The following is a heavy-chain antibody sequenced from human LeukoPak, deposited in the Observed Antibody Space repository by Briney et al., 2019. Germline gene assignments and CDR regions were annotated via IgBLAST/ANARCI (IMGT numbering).Heavy chain of an antibody. D-gene: IGHD2-2*01. CDR3: AKHGKIVVVPAAIDDAFDI. Sequence: GGSLRLSCAASGFTFSSYAMSWVRQAPEKGLEWVSAISGSGGDTYYADSVKGRFTISRDNSKNTLYLQMNSLRAEDTAVYYCAKHGKIVVVPAAIDDAFDIWGQGTMVTVSS. CDR2: ISGSGGDT. CDR1: GFTFSSYA. V-gene: IGHV3-23*01. J-gene: IGHJ3*02.